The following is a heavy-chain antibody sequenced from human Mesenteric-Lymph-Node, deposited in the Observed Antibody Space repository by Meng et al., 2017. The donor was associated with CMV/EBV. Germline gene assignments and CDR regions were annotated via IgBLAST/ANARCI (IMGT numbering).Heavy chain of an antibody. J-gene: IGHJ4*02. D-gene: IGHD3-9*01. CDR2: INHSGST. Sequence: QVQLPQGGGGLLKPSETLSVTCAGYGGSFSGYYWNWIRQSPEKGLEWIGEINHSGSTTYNPSFTSRIIISVDTSTNQISLNMSSVTAADTAVYYCARGSSYDILTGYFDYWGQGALVTVSS. CDR3: ARGSSYDILTGYFDY. V-gene: IGHV4-34*01. CDR1: GGSFSGYY.